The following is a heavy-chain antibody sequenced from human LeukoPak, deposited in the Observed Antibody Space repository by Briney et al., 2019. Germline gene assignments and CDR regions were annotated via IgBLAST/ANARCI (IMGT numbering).Heavy chain of an antibody. D-gene: IGHD2-2*01. Sequence: ASVKVSCKASGGTFSSYAISGVRQAPGQGLEWMGGIIPIFGTANYAQKFQGRVTITADESTSTAYMELSSLRSEDTAVYYCARARIVVVPAATYPHYYYYYGMDVWGQGTTVTVSS. CDR3: ARARIVVVPAATYPHYYYYYGMDV. CDR1: GGTFSSYA. J-gene: IGHJ6*02. V-gene: IGHV1-69*13. CDR2: IIPIFGTA.